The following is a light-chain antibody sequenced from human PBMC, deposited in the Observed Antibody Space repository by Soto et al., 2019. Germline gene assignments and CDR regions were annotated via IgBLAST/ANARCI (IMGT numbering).Light chain of an antibody. V-gene: IGLV2-11*01. J-gene: IGLJ3*02. Sequence: QSVLTQPRSVSGSPGQSVTISCTGTSSDVGGCNYVSWYQQHPGKAPKLMIYDVSKRPSGVPDRFSGSKSGNTASLTISGLQAEDEADYYCCSYAGSYWVFGGGTQLT. CDR2: DVS. CDR1: SSDVGGCNY. CDR3: CSYAGSYWV.